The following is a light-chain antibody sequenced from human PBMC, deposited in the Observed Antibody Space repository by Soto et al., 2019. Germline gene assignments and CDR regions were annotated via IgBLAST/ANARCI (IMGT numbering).Light chain of an antibody. Sequence: QSVLTQPPSASGSPGQSVAISCTGTSSDVGGYNYVSWYQQHPGKAPKLMIYEVNKRPSGVPDRFSGSKSGNTASLTVSGRQAEDEADNYCSSYAGSSNVFGTGTKVTVL. CDR2: EVN. V-gene: IGLV2-8*01. CDR3: SSYAGSSNV. CDR1: SSDVGGYNY. J-gene: IGLJ1*01.